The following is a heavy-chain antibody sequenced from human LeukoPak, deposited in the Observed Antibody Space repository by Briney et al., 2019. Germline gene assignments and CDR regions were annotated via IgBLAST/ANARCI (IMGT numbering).Heavy chain of an antibody. D-gene: IGHD4-17*01. CDR2: ISSTSSTV. CDR1: GFTSITYS. J-gene: IGHJ5*01. Sequence: GGSLRVSCAASGFTSITYSMNWVRQAQGKGLEWVSYISSTSSTVHYADSVKGRFTVSRDNAKNSLFLQMNSLRAEDTAVYYCARDDFGDYLGWFDSWGQGTLVTVSS. CDR3: ARDDFGDYLGWFDS. V-gene: IGHV3-48*04.